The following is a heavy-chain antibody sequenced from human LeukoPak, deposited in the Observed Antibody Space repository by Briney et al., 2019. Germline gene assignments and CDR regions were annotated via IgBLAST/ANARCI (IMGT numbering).Heavy chain of an antibody. CDR1: GFTFSSYW. V-gene: IGHV3-74*01. CDR2: INSDGSSA. Sequence: GGSLRPSCAASGFTFSSYWMHCVRQAPGKGLVWVSRINSDGSSASYADSVKGRFTISRDNAKNTLYLQMNSLRAEDTAVYYCARGGFYYYYGMDVWGQGTTVTVSS. D-gene: IGHD3-16*01. J-gene: IGHJ6*02. CDR3: ARGGFYYYYGMDV.